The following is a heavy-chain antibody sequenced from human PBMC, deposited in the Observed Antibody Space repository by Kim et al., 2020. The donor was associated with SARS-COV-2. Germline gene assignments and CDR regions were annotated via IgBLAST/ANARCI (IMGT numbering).Heavy chain of an antibody. CDR2: INPNSGGT. J-gene: IGHJ4*02. CDR1: GYTFTGYY. CDR3: ARGTRRWLRSHFFDY. D-gene: IGHD5-12*01. V-gene: IGHV1-2*04. Sequence: ASVKVSCKASGYTFTGYYMHWVRQAPGQGLEWMGWINPNSGGTNYAQKFQGWVTMTRDTSISTAYMELSRLRSDDTAVYYCARGTRRWLRSHFFDYWGQGTLVTVSS.